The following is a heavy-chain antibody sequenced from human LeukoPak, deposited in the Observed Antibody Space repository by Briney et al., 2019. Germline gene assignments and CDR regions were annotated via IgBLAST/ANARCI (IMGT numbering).Heavy chain of an antibody. CDR3: AKDRTYGSGSYVEWQFDY. CDR1: GFTFSSYA. CDR2: ISGSGGST. J-gene: IGHJ4*02. D-gene: IGHD3-10*01. V-gene: IGHV3-23*01. Sequence: GGSLRLSCAASGFTFSSYAMSWVRQAPGKGLEWVSAISGSGGSTYYADSVKGRFTISRDNSKNTLYLQMNSLRAEDTAVYYCAKDRTYGSGSYVEWQFDYWGQGTLVTVSS.